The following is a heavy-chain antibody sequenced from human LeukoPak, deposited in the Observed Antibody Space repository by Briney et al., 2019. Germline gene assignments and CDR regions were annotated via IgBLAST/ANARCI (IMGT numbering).Heavy chain of an antibody. J-gene: IGHJ4*02. CDR1: EFTFSRYW. D-gene: IGHD3-10*01. CDR3: ARLLVYNSGGEAFDY. V-gene: IGHV3-7*01. CDR2: IKKDGSEK. Sequence: PGGSLRLSCAASEFTFSRYWMSWVRQAPGKGLEWVANIKKDGSEKYYVDSVKGRFTISRDNAKNSLYLQMNSLRAEDTAVYYCARLLVYNSGGEAFDYWGPGTLVTVSS.